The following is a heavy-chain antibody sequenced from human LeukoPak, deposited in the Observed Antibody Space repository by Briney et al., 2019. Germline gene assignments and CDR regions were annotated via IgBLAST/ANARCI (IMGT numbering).Heavy chain of an antibody. CDR2: IYSGGST. V-gene: IGHV3-66*01. CDR3: ARALLPHDAFDI. J-gene: IGHJ3*02. Sequence: PGGSLRLSCAASGFTVSSNYMSWVRQAPRKGLEWVSVIYSGGSTYYADSVKGRFTISRDNSKNTLYLQMNSLRAEDTAVYYCARALLPHDAFDIWGQGTMVTVSS. D-gene: IGHD2-15*01. CDR1: GFTVSSNY.